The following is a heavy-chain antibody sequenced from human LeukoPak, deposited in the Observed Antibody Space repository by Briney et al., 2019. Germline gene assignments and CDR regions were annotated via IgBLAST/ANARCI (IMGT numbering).Heavy chain of an antibody. J-gene: IGHJ4*02. V-gene: IGHV4-31*03. Sequence: PSQTLSLTCSVSGGSISSGDYYWSWIRQHPGKGLEWIGYIHYSGSTYYNPSLKSRVSISVSTSKNRFSLQLSSVTAADTAVYYCARVVGYDQLDYWGQGTLVTVSS. CDR2: IHYSGST. CDR1: GGSISSGDYY. CDR3: ARVVGYDQLDY. D-gene: IGHD5-12*01.